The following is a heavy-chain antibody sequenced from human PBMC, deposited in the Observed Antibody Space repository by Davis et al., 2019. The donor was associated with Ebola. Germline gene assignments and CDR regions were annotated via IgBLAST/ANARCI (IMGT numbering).Heavy chain of an antibody. J-gene: IGHJ4*02. CDR3: ARMVEWELLS. CDR2: IYHSGST. V-gene: IGHV4-39*07. Sequence: SETLSLTCTVSGGSIISSSSYWGWIRQPPRKGLEWIGSIYHSGSTNYNPSLKSRVTISVDKSKNQFSLKLSSVTAADTAVYYCARMVEWELLSWGQGTLVTVSS. D-gene: IGHD1-26*01. CDR1: GGSIISSSSY.